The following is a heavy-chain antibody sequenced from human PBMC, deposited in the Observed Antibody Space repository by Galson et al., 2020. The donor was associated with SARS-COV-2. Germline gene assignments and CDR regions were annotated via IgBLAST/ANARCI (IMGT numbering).Heavy chain of an antibody. J-gene: IGHJ6*02. Sequence: ASVKVSCKASGYTFTGYYMHWVRQAPGQGLEWMGWISPNSGGTNYAQKFQGRVTMTRDTSISTAYMELSRLRSDDTAVYYCASYSSSWFTKIPGNYYYYYGMDVWGQGTTVTVSS. D-gene: IGHD6-13*01. V-gene: IGHV1-2*02. CDR3: ASYSSSWFTKIPGNYYYYYGMDV. CDR2: ISPNSGGT. CDR1: GYTFTGYY.